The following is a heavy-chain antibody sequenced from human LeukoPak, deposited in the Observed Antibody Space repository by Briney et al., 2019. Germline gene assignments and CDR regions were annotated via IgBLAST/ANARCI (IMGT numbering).Heavy chain of an antibody. V-gene: IGHV3-23*01. CDR2: ISGSGGST. D-gene: IGHD6-6*01. J-gene: IGHJ4*02. Sequence: GGSLRLSCAASGFTFSSYAMSWVRQAPGKGLEWVSAISGSGGSTYYADSVKGRFTISSDNAKNSLYLQMNSLRAEDTAVYYCARETLAARRPYYFDYWGQGTLVTVSS. CDR3: ARETLAARRPYYFDY. CDR1: GFTFSSYA.